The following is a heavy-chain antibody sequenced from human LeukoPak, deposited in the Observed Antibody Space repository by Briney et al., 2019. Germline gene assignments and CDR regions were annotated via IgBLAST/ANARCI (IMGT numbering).Heavy chain of an antibody. CDR1: GGSFSGYY. CDR3: ARQNYGSAPLRY. J-gene: IGHJ4*02. D-gene: IGHD3-10*01. V-gene: IGHV4-34*01. CDR2: INHSGTT. Sequence: KTSETLSLTCAVYGGSFSGYYWSWIRQPPGKGLEWIGEINHSGTTNHNPSLKSRVTMSVDTSKNQFSLKLTSVTAADTAVYYCARQNYGSAPLRYWGQGTLVTVSS.